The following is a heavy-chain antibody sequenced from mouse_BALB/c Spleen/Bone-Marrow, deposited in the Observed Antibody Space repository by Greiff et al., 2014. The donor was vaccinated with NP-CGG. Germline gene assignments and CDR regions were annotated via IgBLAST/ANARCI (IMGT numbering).Heavy chain of an antibody. Sequence: QQSGPELVKPGASVKMSCKASGYIFTAYVMHWVKQKPGQGLEWIGFFNPYNDDSNYNEKFKGKATLTSDKSSSTAYMELMSLTSSDSEDYSCASEGWLFRFDYWGQGTTLTVSS. V-gene: IGHV1-14*01. D-gene: IGHD2-3*01. J-gene: IGHJ2*01. CDR1: GYIFTAYV. CDR3: ASEGWLFRFDY. CDR2: FNPYNDDS.